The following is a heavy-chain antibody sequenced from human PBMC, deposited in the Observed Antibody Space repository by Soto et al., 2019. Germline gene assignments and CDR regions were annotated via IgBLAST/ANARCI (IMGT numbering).Heavy chain of an antibody. Sequence: TRSVGDGSSCRSSRYRYKKRQPPGKGLEWIGSIYYSGSTYYNPSLKSRVTISVDTSKNQFSLKLSSVTAADTAVYYCARHWAPGKLPTDYYYGMDVWGQGTTVTV. D-gene: IGHD1-26*01. CDR1: DGSSCRSSRY. J-gene: IGHJ6*02. V-gene: IGHV4-39*01. CDR3: ARHWAPGKLPTDYYYGMDV. CDR2: IYYSGST.